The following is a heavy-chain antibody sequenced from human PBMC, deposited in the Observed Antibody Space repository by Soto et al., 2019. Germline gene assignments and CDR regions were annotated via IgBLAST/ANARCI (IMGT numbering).Heavy chain of an antibody. J-gene: IGHJ4*02. CDR2: ISSSSSYI. CDR1: GFTFSSYS. Sequence: EVQLVESGGGLVKPGGSLRLSCAASGFTFSSYSMNWVRQAPGKGLEWVSSISSSSSYIYHADSVKGRFTISRDNAKNSLYLQMNSLRAEDTAVYYCARDQPGYSYGYGVGYWGQGTLVTVSS. D-gene: IGHD5-18*01. CDR3: ARDQPGYSYGYGVGY. V-gene: IGHV3-21*01.